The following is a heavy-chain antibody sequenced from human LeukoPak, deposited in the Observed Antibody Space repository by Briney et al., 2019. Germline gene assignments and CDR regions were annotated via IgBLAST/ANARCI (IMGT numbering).Heavy chain of an antibody. V-gene: IGHV1-18*01. D-gene: IGHD3-16*02. CDR2: ISAYNGNT. Sequence: ASVKVSCKASGYTFTSYGISWVRQAPGQGLEWMGWISAYNGNTNYAQKLQGRVTMTTDTSTSTAYTELRSLRSDDTAVYYCAVGFYDYVWGSYPSRSRFDYWGQGTLVTVSS. J-gene: IGHJ4*02. CDR1: GYTFTSYG. CDR3: AVGFYDYVWGSYPSRSRFDY.